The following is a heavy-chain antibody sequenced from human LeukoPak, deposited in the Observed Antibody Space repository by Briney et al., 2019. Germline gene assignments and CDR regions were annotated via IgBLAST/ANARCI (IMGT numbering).Heavy chain of an antibody. CDR2: INPNSGAT. J-gene: IGHJ3*02. Sequence: ASVKVSCKTSGYTFSVYYMHWVRQAPGQGLEWMGWINPNSGATNYAQKFQGRVTMTRDTSISTAYMELSSLRSDDTAVYYCAKAVAGYALEIWGQGTLFTVSS. D-gene: IGHD6-19*01. CDR3: AKAVAGYALEI. CDR1: GYTFSVYY. V-gene: IGHV1-2*02.